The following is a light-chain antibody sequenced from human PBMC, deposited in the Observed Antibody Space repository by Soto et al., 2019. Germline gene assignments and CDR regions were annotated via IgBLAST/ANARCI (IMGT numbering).Light chain of an antibody. CDR1: QGIGND. CDR3: LQHTTYPWT. CDR2: AAS. J-gene: IGKJ1*01. V-gene: IGKV1-17*02. Sequence: DIQMTQSPSSLSASVGDRVTITCRASQGIGNDLGWFQQKPGKAPKRLIYAASSLQSGVPSRFSGRSSGTEFTLTISNLQPEDFAAYYCLQHTTYPWTFGQGTKVEVK.